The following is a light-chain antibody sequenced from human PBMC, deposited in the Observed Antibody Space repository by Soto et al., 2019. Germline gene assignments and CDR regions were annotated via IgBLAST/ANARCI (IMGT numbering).Light chain of an antibody. CDR2: EVN. J-gene: IGLJ1*01. Sequence: QSALTQPASVSGSPGQSITISCTGTSSDIGSYNFVSWYQQHPDKAPKLMVYEVNNRPSGISNRFSGSTSGNTAFLTISGLQAEDEAEYCCSAYAGSDTFVVFGTGTKLTVL. CDR1: SSDIGSYNF. CDR3: SAYAGSDTFVV. V-gene: IGLV2-14*01.